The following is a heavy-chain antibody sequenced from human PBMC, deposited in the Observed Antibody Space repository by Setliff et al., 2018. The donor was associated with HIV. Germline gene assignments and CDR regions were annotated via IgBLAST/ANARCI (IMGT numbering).Heavy chain of an antibody. D-gene: IGHD3-22*01. CDR1: GYTFTSYY. V-gene: IGHV1-46*01. Sequence: VASVKVSCKASGYTFTSYYLHWVRQAPGQGLEWMGMINPSGGSASYAQKFQGRVTMSRDTSTSTVYMELSSLRSEDTAVYYCVRDYFDSSAYHYGFGAFDIWGQGTMVTVSS. J-gene: IGHJ3*02. CDR3: VRDYFDSSAYHYGFGAFDI. CDR2: INPSGGSA.